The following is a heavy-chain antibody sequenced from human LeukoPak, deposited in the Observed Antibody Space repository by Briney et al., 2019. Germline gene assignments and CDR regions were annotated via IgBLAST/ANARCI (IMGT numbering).Heavy chain of an antibody. CDR3: ASENYYDSSGYYYFNN. V-gene: IGHV4-59*01. Sequence: PSETLSLTCTVSGGSISSYYWSWIRQPPGKGLEWIGYIYYSGSTNYNPSLKSRVTISVDTSKNQFSLKLSSVTAADTAVYYCASENYYDSSGYYYFNNWGQGTLVTVSS. J-gene: IGHJ4*02. CDR2: IYYSGST. CDR1: GGSISSYY. D-gene: IGHD3-22*01.